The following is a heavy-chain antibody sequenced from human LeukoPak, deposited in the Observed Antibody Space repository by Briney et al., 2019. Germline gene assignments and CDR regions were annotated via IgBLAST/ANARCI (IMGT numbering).Heavy chain of an antibody. J-gene: IGHJ4*02. CDR3: AKYGGNYLDY. V-gene: IGHV3-23*01. CDR2: LTTDGGST. Sequence: GGSLRLSCAASGFTFSSYDMSWVRQAPGKGLEWVSSLTTDGGSTEYADSVKGRFTISRDNSKNTLYLQMNSLRADDTAIYYCAKYGGNYLDYWGQGTLVTVSS. CDR1: GFTFSSYD. D-gene: IGHD1-26*01.